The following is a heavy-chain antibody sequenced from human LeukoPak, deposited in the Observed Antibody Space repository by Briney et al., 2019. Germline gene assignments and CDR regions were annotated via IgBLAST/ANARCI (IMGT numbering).Heavy chain of an antibody. CDR2: IYTSGST. Sequence: SETLSLTCSVSGGSIRSGSYYWSWIRKPGGKGLELIGHIYTSGSTNYNPSLKSRVTISEDTSKNQFSLQLSSVTAADTSVYYCARGSEGLYCSGGSCFYYWGPGTLVTVSS. V-gene: IGHV4-61*09. D-gene: IGHD2-15*01. CDR1: GGSIRSGSYY. J-gene: IGHJ4*02. CDR3: ARGSEGLYCSGGSCFYY.